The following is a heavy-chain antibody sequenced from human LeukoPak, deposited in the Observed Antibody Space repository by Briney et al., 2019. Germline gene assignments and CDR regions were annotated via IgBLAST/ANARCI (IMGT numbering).Heavy chain of an antibody. V-gene: IGHV3-73*01. J-gene: IGHJ6*02. CDR2: IKSEVNGFAT. CDR3: TYYRTTALAGGSAYYYGMDV. CDR1: GFIFSASD. D-gene: IGHD1-7*01. Sequence: GGSLRLSCAASGFIFSASDMHWVRQASGKGLEWLGRIKSEVNGFATAYAASVKGRFTISRDDSKNMAYLHMNSLKGEDTAVYYCTYYRTTALAGGSAYYYGMDVWGQGTTVTVSS.